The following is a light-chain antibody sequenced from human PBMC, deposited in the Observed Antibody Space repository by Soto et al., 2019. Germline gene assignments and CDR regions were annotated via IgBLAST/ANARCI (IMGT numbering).Light chain of an antibody. CDR1: QSVSSSY. CDR2: GAS. J-gene: IGKJ4*02. Sequence: ETVLTQSPGTLSLSPGERATLSCRASQSVSSSYLAWYQQKPGQAPRLLIYGASSRATGIPDRFSGSGSGTDFTLNISRLEPEDFAVYYCQQYGSSPLLTFGGGTKVEIK. CDR3: QQYGSSPLLT. V-gene: IGKV3-20*01.